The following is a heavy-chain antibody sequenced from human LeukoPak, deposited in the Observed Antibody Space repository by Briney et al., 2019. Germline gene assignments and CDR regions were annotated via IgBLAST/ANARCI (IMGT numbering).Heavy chain of an antibody. D-gene: IGHD3-10*01. J-gene: IGHJ4*02. CDR3: ARGTITMVRGVELDY. Sequence: GASVKVSCKASGYTFTSYYMHWVRQAPGQGLEWMGIINPSGGSTSYAQKFQGRVTMTRDTSTSTVYMELSSLRSEDTAVYYCARGTITMVRGVELDYWGQGTLVTVSS. V-gene: IGHV1-46*01. CDR2: INPSGGST. CDR1: GYTFTSYY.